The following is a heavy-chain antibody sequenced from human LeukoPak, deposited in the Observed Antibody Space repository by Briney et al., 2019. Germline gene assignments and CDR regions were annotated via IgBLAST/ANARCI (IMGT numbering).Heavy chain of an antibody. CDR1: GFTFSSYA. J-gene: IGHJ3*02. D-gene: IGHD6-13*01. CDR3: ARDASISWPEAFDI. V-gene: IGHV3-30-3*01. Sequence: GGSLRLSCAASGFTFSSYAMHWVRQAPGKGLEWVAVISYDGSNKYYADSVKGRFTISRDNSKNTLYLQMNSLRAEDTAVYYCARDASISWPEAFDIWGQGTMVTVSS. CDR2: ISYDGSNK.